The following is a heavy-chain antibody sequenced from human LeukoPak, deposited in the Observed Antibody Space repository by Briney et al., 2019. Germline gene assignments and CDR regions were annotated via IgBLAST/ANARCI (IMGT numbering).Heavy chain of an antibody. D-gene: IGHD2-15*01. J-gene: IGHJ6*02. CDR3: ARDRVAYGMDV. CDR2: IYYSGST. V-gene: IGHV4-31*03. CDR1: GGSISSGGYY. Sequence: SQTLSLTCTVSGGSISSGGYYWSWIRQHPGKGLEWIGYIYYSGSTYYNPSLRSRVTISVDTSKNQFSLKLSSVTAADTAVYYCARDRVAYGMDVWGQGTTVTVSS.